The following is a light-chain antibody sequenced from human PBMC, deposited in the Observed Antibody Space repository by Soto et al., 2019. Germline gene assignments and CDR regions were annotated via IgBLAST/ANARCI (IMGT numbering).Light chain of an antibody. J-gene: IGKJ1*01. V-gene: IGKV1-27*01. CDR3: QKYDTAPQT. Sequence: DIQMTQSPSSLSASVGDTVTITCRASQGIIDYLAWYQQRPGKVPKLLIYAASTLQTGVPSRFSGSGAGTDFTLTINSLQPEDVATYYCQKYDTAPQTFGQGTRVESK. CDR1: QGIIDY. CDR2: AAS.